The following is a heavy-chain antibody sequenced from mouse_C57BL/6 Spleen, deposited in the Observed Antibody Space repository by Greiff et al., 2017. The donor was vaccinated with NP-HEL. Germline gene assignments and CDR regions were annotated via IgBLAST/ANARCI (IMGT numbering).Heavy chain of an antibody. CDR1: GYTFTDYY. J-gene: IGHJ1*03. CDR2: INPNNGGT. CDR3: ARERTTEGYFDV. V-gene: IGHV1-26*01. D-gene: IGHD1-1*01. Sequence: EVQLQQSGPELVKPGASVKISCKASGYTFTDYYMNWVKQSHGKSLEWIGDINPNNGGTSYNQKFKGKATLTVDKSSSTAYMELRSLTSEDSAVYYCARERTTEGYFDVWGTGTTVTVSS.